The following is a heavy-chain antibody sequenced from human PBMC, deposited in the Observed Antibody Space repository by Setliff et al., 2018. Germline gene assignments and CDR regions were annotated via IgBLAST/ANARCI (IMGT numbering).Heavy chain of an antibody. V-gene: IGHV4-61*09. J-gene: IGHJ6*03. CDR1: GDSISSGSYY. CDR3: ARDNVDTAMGLSYYYYYYMDV. Sequence: SETLSLTCTVSGDSISSGSYYWTWIRQPAGKGLEWIGHFHTGGSTNYNRSLRSRVSISVDTSKNQFSLKLSSVTAADTATYYCARDNVDTAMGLSYYYYYYMDVWGKGTTVTVSS. CDR2: FHTGGST. D-gene: IGHD5-18*01.